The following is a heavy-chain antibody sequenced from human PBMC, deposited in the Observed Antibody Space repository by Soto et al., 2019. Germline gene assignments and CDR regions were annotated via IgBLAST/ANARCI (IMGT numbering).Heavy chain of an antibody. J-gene: IGHJ4*02. V-gene: IGHV1-3*01. D-gene: IGHD1-1*01. CDR3: VSSLEANWNQFDY. CDR2: INAGNGNT. Sequence: ASVKVSCKASGYTFTSYAMHWVRQAPGQRLEWMGWINAGNGNTKYSQKFQGRVTITRDTSASTAYMELSSLRSEDTAVYYCVSSLEANWNQFDYWGQGTLVTVSS. CDR1: GYTFTSYA.